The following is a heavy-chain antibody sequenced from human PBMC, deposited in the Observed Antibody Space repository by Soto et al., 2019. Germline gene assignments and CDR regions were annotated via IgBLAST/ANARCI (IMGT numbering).Heavy chain of an antibody. CDR3: ARLQYCSSTSCYLRGAFDI. V-gene: IGHV5-51*01. CDR2: IYPGDSDT. Sequence: GESLKISCKGSGYSFTSYWIGWVRQMPGKGLEWMGIIYPGDSDTRYSPSFQGQVTISADKSISTAYLQWSSLKASDTAMYYCARLQYCSSTSCYLRGAFDIWGQGTMVT. D-gene: IGHD2-2*01. J-gene: IGHJ3*02. CDR1: GYSFTSYW.